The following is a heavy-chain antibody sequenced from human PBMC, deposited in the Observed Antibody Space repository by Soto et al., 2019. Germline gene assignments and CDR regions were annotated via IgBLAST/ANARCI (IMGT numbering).Heavy chain of an antibody. CDR1: GFTFSSYA. J-gene: IGHJ6*02. Sequence: GGSLRLSCAASGFTFSSYAMNWVRQAPGKGLEWVAGISYDRKNKYYADSVKGRFTISRDNSKNTLYLQMNSLRAEDTAVYYCARVRDGYNYYYYYGMDVWGQGTTVTVSS. CDR3: ARVRDGYNYYYYYGMDV. CDR2: ISYDRKNK. D-gene: IGHD5-12*01. V-gene: IGHV3-30*04.